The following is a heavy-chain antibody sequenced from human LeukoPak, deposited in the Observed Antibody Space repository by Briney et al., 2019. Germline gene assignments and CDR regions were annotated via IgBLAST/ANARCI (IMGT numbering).Heavy chain of an antibody. CDR3: ARSHINWFDP. Sequence: SETLSLTCTVSGGSISSYYWSWIRQPPGKGLEWIGYIYYSGSTNYNPSLKSRVTISVDTSKNQSSLKLSSVTAADTAVYYCARSHINWFDPWGQGTLVTVSS. J-gene: IGHJ5*02. CDR2: IYYSGST. CDR1: GGSISSYY. V-gene: IGHV4-59*08.